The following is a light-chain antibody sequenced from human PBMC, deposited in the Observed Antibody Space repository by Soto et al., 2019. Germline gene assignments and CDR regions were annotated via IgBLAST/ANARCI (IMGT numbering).Light chain of an antibody. CDR1: SSDVGAYNY. Sequence: QSVLTQPRSVSGSPGQSVTISCTGTSSDVGAYNYVSWYQHHPGKAPKVMIYDVSERPLGVPDRFSGSKSDNKASLTISGLQAEDEADYYCCSYAGSYSWVFGGGTQLTVL. J-gene: IGLJ7*01. CDR2: DVS. CDR3: CSYAGSYSWV. V-gene: IGLV2-11*01.